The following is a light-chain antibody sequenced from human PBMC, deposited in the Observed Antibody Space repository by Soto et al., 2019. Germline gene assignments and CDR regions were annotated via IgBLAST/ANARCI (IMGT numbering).Light chain of an antibody. CDR3: CSYAGSTTYIL. CDR1: SSDVGSYNL. J-gene: IGLJ2*01. Sequence: QSALTQPASVSGSPGQSITISCTGTSSDVGSYNLVSWYQQHPGKAPKLMIYEGSKRHSGVSNRFSGSKSGNTASLTISGLQAEDEADYYCCSYAGSTTYILFGGGTQLTVL. CDR2: EGS. V-gene: IGLV2-23*01.